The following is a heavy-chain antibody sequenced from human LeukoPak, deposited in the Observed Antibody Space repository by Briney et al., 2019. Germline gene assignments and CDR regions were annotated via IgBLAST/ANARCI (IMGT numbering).Heavy chain of an antibody. CDR2: IYYSGST. D-gene: IGHD3-3*01. CDR3: ARGRGFWDAFDI. V-gene: IGHV4-31*03. J-gene: IGHJ3*02. CDR1: GGSISSDSYY. Sequence: SETLSLTCSVFGGSISSDSYYWSWIRQFSGKGLEWIGYIYYSGSTYYNPSLKSRVTISLDTYKNQFSLNLRSVTAADTAVYYCARGRGFWDAFDIWGQGTMVTVSS.